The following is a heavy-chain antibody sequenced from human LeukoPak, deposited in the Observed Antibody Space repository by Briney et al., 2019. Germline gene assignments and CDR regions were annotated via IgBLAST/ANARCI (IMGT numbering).Heavy chain of an antibody. D-gene: IGHD3-22*01. Sequence: GASVKVSCKASGGTFSSYAISWVRQAPGQGLEWMGGIIPIFGTANYAQKFQGRVTITADESTSTAYMELSSLRSEDTAVYYCARNLSPDSSGYYDAFDIWGQGTMVTVSS. CDR1: GGTFSSYA. V-gene: IGHV1-69*01. CDR3: ARNLSPDSSGYYDAFDI. J-gene: IGHJ3*02. CDR2: IIPIFGTA.